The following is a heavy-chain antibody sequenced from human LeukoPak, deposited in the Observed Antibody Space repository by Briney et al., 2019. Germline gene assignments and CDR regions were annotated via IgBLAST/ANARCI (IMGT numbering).Heavy chain of an antibody. J-gene: IGHJ4*02. CDR3: AKDYYDSSGYRDYYFDY. Sequence: GGSLRLSCAASGFTFSSYAMSWVRQAPGKGLEWVSAISGSGGSTYYADSVKGRFTISRDNSKNTLYLQMNSLRAEDTAVYYCAKDYYDSSGYRDYYFDYWGQGTLVTVSS. CDR1: GFTFSSYA. D-gene: IGHD3-22*01. CDR2: ISGSGGST. V-gene: IGHV3-23*01.